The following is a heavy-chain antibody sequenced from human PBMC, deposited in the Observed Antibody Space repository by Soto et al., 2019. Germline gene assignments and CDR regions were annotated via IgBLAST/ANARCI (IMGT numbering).Heavy chain of an antibody. CDR1: GGSISSGGYS. D-gene: IGHD3-22*01. CDR3: ARASGPGYYDSSGYVLD. J-gene: IGHJ4*02. Sequence: SETLSLTCAVSGGSISSGGYSWSWTRQPPGKGLEWIGYIYHSGSTYYNPSLKSRVTISVDRSKNQFSLKLSSVTAADTAVYYCARASGPGYYDSSGYVLDWGQGTLVTVSS. V-gene: IGHV4-30-2*01. CDR2: IYHSGST.